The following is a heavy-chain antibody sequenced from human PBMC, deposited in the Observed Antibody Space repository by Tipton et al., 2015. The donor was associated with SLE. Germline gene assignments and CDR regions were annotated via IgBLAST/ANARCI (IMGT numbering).Heavy chain of an antibody. CDR2: IYYSEST. J-gene: IGHJ4*02. Sequence: TLSLTCTVSGGSISSYYWSWIRQPPGKGLEWIGYIYYSESTNYNPSLKSRVTISVDTSKNQFSLKVSSVTAADTAIYYCARSYYDFWSGSVRGYFDYWGQGTLVTVSS. V-gene: IGHV4-59*07. CDR1: GGSISSYY. CDR3: ARSYYDFWSGSVRGYFDY. D-gene: IGHD3-3*01.